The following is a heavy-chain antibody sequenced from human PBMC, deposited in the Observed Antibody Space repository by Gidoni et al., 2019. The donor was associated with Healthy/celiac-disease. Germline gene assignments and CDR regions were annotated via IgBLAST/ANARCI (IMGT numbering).Heavy chain of an antibody. J-gene: IGHJ6*02. CDR1: GFTFSAYW. CDR3: ARGGFDYSYYYYGMDV. D-gene: IGHD3-9*01. Sequence: EVQLVESGGGLVQPGGSWSLSCAASGFTFSAYWMSWVRQAPGKGLEWVANIKQDGSEKYYVDSVKGRFTISRDNAKNSLYLQMNSLRAEDTAVYYCARGGFDYSYYYYGMDVWGQGTTVTVSS. CDR2: IKQDGSEK. V-gene: IGHV3-7*03.